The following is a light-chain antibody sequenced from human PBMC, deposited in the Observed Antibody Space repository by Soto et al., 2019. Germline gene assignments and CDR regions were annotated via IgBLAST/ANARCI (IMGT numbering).Light chain of an antibody. CDR2: EVS. CDR3: SSYTSSSTLV. Sequence: QAVVTQPASVSGSPGQSITISCAGTSSDVGSSNYVSWYQQHPGKAPKLMIYEVSNRPSGVSNRFSGSKSGNTASLTISGLQAEDEADYYCSSYTSSSTLVFGGGTKLTVL. CDR1: SSDVGSSNY. J-gene: IGLJ3*02. V-gene: IGLV2-14*01.